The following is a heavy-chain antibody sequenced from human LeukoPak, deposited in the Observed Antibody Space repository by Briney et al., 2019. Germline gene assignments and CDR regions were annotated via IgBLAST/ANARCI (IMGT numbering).Heavy chain of an antibody. CDR3: ARGLRFLEWLFNYYYYGMDV. D-gene: IGHD3-3*01. J-gene: IGHJ6*02. V-gene: IGHV1-8*01. Sequence: GASVKVSCKAFGYTFTSYDINWVRQATGQGLEWMGWMNPNSGNTGYAQKFQGRVTMTRNTSKSTAYMELSSLRSEDTAVYYCARGLRFLEWLFNYYYYGMDVWGQGTTVTVSS. CDR2: MNPNSGNT. CDR1: GYTFTSYD.